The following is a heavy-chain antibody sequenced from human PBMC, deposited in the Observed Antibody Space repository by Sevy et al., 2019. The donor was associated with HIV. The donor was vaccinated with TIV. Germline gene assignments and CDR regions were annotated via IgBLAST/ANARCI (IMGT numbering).Heavy chain of an antibody. CDR2: IYYSGKT. J-gene: IGHJ5*02. D-gene: IGHD3-3*01. Sequence: SETLSLTCAVSGGSISSGGYYWSWIRQRPGKGLEWMGYIYYSGKTYYNPSLTSLKSRITISLDTSENQFSLKLSSVTAEDTAVYFCARSLTRIFGIPNWFDLWGQGTLVTVSS. CDR3: ARSLTRIFGIPNWFDL. V-gene: IGHV4-31*11. CDR1: GGSISSGGYY.